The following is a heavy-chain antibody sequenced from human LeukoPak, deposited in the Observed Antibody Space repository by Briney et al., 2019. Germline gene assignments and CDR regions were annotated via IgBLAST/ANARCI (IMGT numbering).Heavy chain of an antibody. CDR3: ARDEEVVVPAANGLDYYYYMDV. CDR1: GFTFSSYS. D-gene: IGHD2-2*01. V-gene: IGHV3-21*01. CDR2: ISSSSSYI. Sequence: GVSLRLSCAASGFTFSSYSMNWLRQAPGKGLEWVSSISSSSSYIYYADSVKGRFTISRDTAKNSLYMQMNSLRAEDTAVYYCARDEEVVVPAANGLDYYYYMDVWGKGTTVTVSS. J-gene: IGHJ6*03.